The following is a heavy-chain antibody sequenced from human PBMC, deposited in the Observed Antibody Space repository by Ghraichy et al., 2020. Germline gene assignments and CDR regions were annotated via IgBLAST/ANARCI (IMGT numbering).Heavy chain of an antibody. Sequence: SETLSLTCTVSGGSINSYYWSWIRQPPGKGLEWIGFIYYSGGANYNPSLKSRATISVDASMTQFSLRLSSVTAADTAVYYCARDRAVFGPGGMDVWGQGTTATVSS. V-gene: IGHV4-59*01. D-gene: IGHD3-3*01. CDR1: GGSINSYY. CDR2: IYYSGGA. J-gene: IGHJ6*02. CDR3: ARDRAVFGPGGMDV.